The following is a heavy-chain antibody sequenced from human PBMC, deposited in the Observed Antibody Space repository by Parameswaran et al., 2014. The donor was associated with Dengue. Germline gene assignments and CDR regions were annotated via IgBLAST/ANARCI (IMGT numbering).Heavy chain of an antibody. J-gene: IGHJ3*02. CDR2: IFPRDSDT. CDR1: GYIFTNYW. V-gene: IGHV5-51*01. Sequence: RASVKVSCKGSGYIFTNYWIGWVRQMPGKGLEWMGIIFPRDSDTRFSPSFRGQVTISADKSIAAAYLQWSSLKASDTAMYYCARYRGSSSGDALDIWGQGTMVTVSS. CDR3: ARYRGSSSGDALDI. D-gene: IGHD6-6*01.